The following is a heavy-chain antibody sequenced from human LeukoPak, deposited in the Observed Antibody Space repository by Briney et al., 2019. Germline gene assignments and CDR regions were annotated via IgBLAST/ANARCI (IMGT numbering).Heavy chain of an antibody. CDR1: GFTFSSYA. D-gene: IGHD6-19*01. CDR3: ARGNGWLGYFDY. Sequence: PGGSLRLSCAASGFTFSSYAMSWVRQAPGKGLEWVSAISGSGGSTYYADSVKGRFTISRDNSKNTLYLQMNSLRAEDTAVYYCARGNGWLGYFDYWGQGTLVTVSS. J-gene: IGHJ4*02. V-gene: IGHV3-23*01. CDR2: ISGSGGST.